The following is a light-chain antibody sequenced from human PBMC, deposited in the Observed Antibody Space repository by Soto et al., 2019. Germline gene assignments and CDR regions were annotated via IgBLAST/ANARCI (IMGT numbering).Light chain of an antibody. Sequence: AIRMTQSPSSFSASTGDRVTITCRASQGISSYLAWYQQKPGKAPKLLVYAASTLQYGLPSRFSGSGSGTDFTLTISCLQSEDFATYFCQQYYTYPQTFGQGTKLEIK. V-gene: IGKV1-8*01. J-gene: IGKJ2*01. CDR1: QGISSY. CDR3: QQYYTYPQT. CDR2: AAS.